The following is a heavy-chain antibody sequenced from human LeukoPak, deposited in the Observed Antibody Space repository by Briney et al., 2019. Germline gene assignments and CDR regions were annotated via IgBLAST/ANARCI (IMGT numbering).Heavy chain of an antibody. Sequence: ASVKVSCKASGYTFTSYYMHWVRQAPGQGLEWMGIINPSGGSTSYAQKFQGRVTMTRDTSTSTVYMELSSLRSEDTAVYYCARATKSRGSSWHFPPDYGMDVWGQGTTVTVSS. D-gene: IGHD6-13*01. J-gene: IGHJ6*02. CDR1: GYTFTSYY. V-gene: IGHV1-46*01. CDR3: ARATKSRGSSWHFPPDYGMDV. CDR2: INPSGGST.